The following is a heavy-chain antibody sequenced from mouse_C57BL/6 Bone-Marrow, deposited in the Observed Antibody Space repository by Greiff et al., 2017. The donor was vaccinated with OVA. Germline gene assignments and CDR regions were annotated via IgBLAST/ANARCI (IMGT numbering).Heavy chain of an antibody. D-gene: IGHD1-1*01. J-gene: IGHJ2*01. Sequence: QVQLKQPGAELVKPGASVKLSCKASGYTFTSYWMHWVKQRPGQGLEWIGMIHPNSGSTNYNEKFKSKATLTVDKSSSTAYMQLSSLTSEDSAVYYCARWDYGSSPFDYWGQGTTLTVSS. V-gene: IGHV1-64*01. CDR2: IHPNSGST. CDR3: ARWDYGSSPFDY. CDR1: GYTFTSYW.